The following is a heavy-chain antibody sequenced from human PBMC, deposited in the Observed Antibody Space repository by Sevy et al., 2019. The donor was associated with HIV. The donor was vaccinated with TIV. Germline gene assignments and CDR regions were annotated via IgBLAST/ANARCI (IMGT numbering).Heavy chain of an antibody. CDR1: GFTVNDKY. V-gene: IGHV3-66*02. CDR3: VSLFLSYRSCWSYFDY. CDR2: IFSSGST. J-gene: IGHJ4*02. D-gene: IGHD6-19*01. Sequence: GGSLRLSRAISGFTVNDKYIIWVRQAPGKGLEWVSVIFSSGSTYYADSAKGRFTISRDNPKNTVDLQMNSVRAEDTAVYYCVSLFLSYRSCWSYFDYWGQGTLVTVSS.